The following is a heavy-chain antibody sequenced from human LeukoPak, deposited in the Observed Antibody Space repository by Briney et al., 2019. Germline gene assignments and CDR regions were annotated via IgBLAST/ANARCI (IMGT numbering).Heavy chain of an antibody. CDR3: VMWFGEFSTYDAFDI. CDR2: IIYSGRT. V-gene: IGHV4-39*01. Sequence: SETLSLTCTVSGASISSSSDYWGWFRRPPGKGLEWIGSIIYSGRTYHNPSLKSRLTMSVDTSESQFSLRLSSVTAADTAVYYCVMWFGEFSTYDAFDIWGQGTMVTVSS. D-gene: IGHD3-10*01. CDR1: GASISSSSDY. J-gene: IGHJ3*02.